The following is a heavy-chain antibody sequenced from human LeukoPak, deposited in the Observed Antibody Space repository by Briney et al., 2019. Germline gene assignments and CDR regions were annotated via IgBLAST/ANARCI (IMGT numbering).Heavy chain of an antibody. CDR2: ISSSSSYI. CDR1: GFTFSSYS. D-gene: IGHD6-13*01. Sequence: GGSLRLSCAASGFTFSSYSMNWVRQAPGKGLEWVSSISSSSSYIYYADSVKGRFTISRDNAKNSLYLQMNSLRAEDTAVYYCARGTTSGSSWYLNWFDTWGQGTLVTVSS. J-gene: IGHJ5*02. CDR3: ARGTTSGSSWYLNWFDT. V-gene: IGHV3-21*04.